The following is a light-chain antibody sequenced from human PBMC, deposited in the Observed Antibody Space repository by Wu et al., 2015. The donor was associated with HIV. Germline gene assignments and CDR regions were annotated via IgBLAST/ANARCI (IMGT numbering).Light chain of an antibody. Sequence: DIVLTQSPGTLSLSPGERATLSCRASQSVTRSYLAWYQQKPGQAPRLLIYGASSRATGIPDRFSGSGSGTDFTLTISRLEPEDFAVYYCQQYGSSITFGQGTRLEIK. V-gene: IGKV3-20*01. CDR1: QSVTRSY. J-gene: IGKJ5*01. CDR3: QQYGSSIT. CDR2: GAS.